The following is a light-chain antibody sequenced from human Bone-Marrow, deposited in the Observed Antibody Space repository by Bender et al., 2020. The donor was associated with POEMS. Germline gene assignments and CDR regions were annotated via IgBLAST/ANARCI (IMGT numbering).Light chain of an antibody. CDR1: SSNIGTNP. Sequence: QSVLTQPPSASGTPGQRVTISCSGSSSNIGTNPVNWYQQLPGTAPKLLIYINNQRPSVVPNRFSGSKSGNTASLTVSGLQAEDEADYYCSSYAGSNGWVFGGGTKLTVL. J-gene: IGLJ2*01. CDR2: INN. V-gene: IGLV1-44*01. CDR3: SSYAGSNGWV.